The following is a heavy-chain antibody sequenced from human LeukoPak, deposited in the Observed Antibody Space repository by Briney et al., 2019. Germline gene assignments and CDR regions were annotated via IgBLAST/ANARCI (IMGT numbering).Heavy chain of an antibody. Sequence: GGSLRLSCAASGFTFSSYSMNWVRQAPGKGLEWVSYISSSSSTIYYADSVKGRFTISRDNAKNSLYLQMNSLRAEDTAIYYCAKRGYYDSSGYSPLTYWGQGALVTVSS. CDR1: GFTFSSYS. J-gene: IGHJ4*02. D-gene: IGHD3-22*01. CDR2: ISSSSSTI. V-gene: IGHV3-48*01. CDR3: AKRGYYDSSGYSPLTY.